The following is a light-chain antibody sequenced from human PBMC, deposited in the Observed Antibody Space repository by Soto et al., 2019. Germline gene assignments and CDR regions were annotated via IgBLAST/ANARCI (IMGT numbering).Light chain of an antibody. Sequence: QSALTQPASMSGSPGQSITISCAGTSNDVGAYNYVSWYQHHPGQAPKLMIYEVTNRPSGVYPRFSGSKSGNTASLTISGLQAEDEADYYCYSYTTTNTLLFGGGTKVTVL. V-gene: IGLV2-14*01. J-gene: IGLJ2*01. CDR3: YSYTTTNTLL. CDR1: SNDVGAYNY. CDR2: EVT.